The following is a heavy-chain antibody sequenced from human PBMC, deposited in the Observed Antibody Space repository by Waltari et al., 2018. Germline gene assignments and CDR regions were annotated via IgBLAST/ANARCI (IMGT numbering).Heavy chain of an antibody. Sequence: EMQLVESGGGLVQPGGSLRLSCAVSGFTLSNYWMTWVRQAPGKGLEWVANIKQDGSEKSYVDSVKGRFTISRDNAKNSVYLQMNSVRAEDTALYYCARDCYYYIDVWGKGTTVTVSS. CDR1: GFTLSNYW. V-gene: IGHV3-7*01. CDR2: IKQDGSEK. J-gene: IGHJ6*03. CDR3: ARDCYYYIDV.